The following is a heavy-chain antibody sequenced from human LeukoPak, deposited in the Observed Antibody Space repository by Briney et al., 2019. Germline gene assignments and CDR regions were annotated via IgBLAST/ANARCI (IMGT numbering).Heavy chain of an antibody. Sequence: GGSLRLSCAASGFTFSSYAMNWVRQAPGKGLEWVSAVRGGDAGTAYADSVKGRFTIARDNSTNTLYLQMNSLRADDTAVYYRAKNRGGSYYSGSDYWGQGTLVTVSS. J-gene: IGHJ4*02. CDR2: VRGGDAGT. D-gene: IGHD1-26*01. CDR1: GFTFSSYA. V-gene: IGHV3-23*01. CDR3: AKNRGGSYYSGSDY.